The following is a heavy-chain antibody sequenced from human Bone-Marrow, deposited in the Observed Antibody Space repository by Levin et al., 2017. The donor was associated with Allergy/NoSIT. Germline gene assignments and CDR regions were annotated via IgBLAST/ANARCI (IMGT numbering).Heavy chain of an antibody. D-gene: IGHD2-2*01. Sequence: GESLKISCKGSGYSFTSYWIGWVRQMPGKGLEWMGIIYPGDSDTRYSPSFQGQVTISADKSISTAYLQWSSLKASDTAMYYCATNSVSTSCLRDAFDIWGQGTMVTVSS. CDR3: ATNSVSTSCLRDAFDI. V-gene: IGHV5-51*01. J-gene: IGHJ3*02. CDR1: GYSFTSYW. CDR2: IYPGDSDT.